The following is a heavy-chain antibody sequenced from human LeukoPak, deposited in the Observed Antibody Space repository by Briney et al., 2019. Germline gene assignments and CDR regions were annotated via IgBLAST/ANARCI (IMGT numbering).Heavy chain of an antibody. CDR3: ARMLAVAGTRYFDY. V-gene: IGHV2-70*01. CDR1: GFSLSTRGMC. Sequence: SGPTLVNPTQTLTLTCTFSGFSLSTRGMCVSWIRQPPGKALEWLALIDWDDDKYYSTSLKTRLTISKDTSKNQVVLTMTNMDPVDTATYYCARMLAVAGTRYFDYWGQGTLVTVSS. CDR2: IDWDDDK. D-gene: IGHD6-19*01. J-gene: IGHJ4*02.